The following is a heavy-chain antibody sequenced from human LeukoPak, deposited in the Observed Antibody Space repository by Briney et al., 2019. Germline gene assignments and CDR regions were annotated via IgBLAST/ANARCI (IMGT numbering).Heavy chain of an antibody. CDR2: ISYDESDK. Sequence: GGSLRLSCAASGFTFSNYGMHWVRQAPGKGLEWVAVISYDESDKYYADSVKGRFTISRDNSKNTLYLRMNSLRPEDTAVYYCAKGVVAATNAAYYGMDVWGQGTTVTVSS. CDR3: AKGVVAATNAAYYGMDV. D-gene: IGHD2-15*01. V-gene: IGHV3-30*18. CDR1: GFTFSNYG. J-gene: IGHJ6*02.